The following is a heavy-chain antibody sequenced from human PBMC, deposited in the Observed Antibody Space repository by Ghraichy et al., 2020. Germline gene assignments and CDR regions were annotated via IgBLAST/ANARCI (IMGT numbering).Heavy chain of an antibody. CDR1: GLTLSSYW. V-gene: IGHV3-74*01. Sequence: SCAASGLTLSSYWMHWVRQAPGKGLVWVSRINSDGSSTTYADSVKGRFTISRDTAKNTLYLQMNSLRAEDTAVYYCVASTSVIDYWGQGTLVTVSS. D-gene: IGHD2-2*01. CDR3: VASTSVIDY. J-gene: IGHJ4*02. CDR2: INSDGSST.